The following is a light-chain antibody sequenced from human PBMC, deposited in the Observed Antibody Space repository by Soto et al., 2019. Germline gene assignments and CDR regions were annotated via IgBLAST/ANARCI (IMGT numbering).Light chain of an antibody. CDR3: GTWDSSLSVVV. V-gene: IGLV1-51*01. J-gene: IGLJ2*01. CDR2: DNN. Sequence: QPPSVSAAPGQKVTISCSGSSSNIGNNYVSWYQQLPGTAPKLLIYDNNKRPSGIPDRFSGSKSGTSATLGITGLQTGDEADYYCGTWDSSLSVVVFGGGTKLTVL. CDR1: SSNIGNNY.